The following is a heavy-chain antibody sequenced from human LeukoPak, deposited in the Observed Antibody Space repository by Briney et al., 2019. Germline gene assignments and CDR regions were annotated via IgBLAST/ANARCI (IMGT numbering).Heavy chain of an antibody. D-gene: IGHD5-12*01. J-gene: IGHJ4*02. CDR2: IYHSGST. Sequence: SETLSLTCTVSGYSISSGYYWGWIRQPPGKGLEWIGSIYHSGSTYYNPSLKSRVTISVDTSKNQFSLKLSSVTAADTAVYYCARHSGYSGYELNYYFDYWGQGTLVTVSS. CDR3: ARHSGYSGYELNYYFDY. CDR1: GYSISSGYY. V-gene: IGHV4-38-2*02.